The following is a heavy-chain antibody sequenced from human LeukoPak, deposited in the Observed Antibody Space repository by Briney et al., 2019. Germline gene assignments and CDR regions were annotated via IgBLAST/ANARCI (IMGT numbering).Heavy chain of an antibody. Sequence: GSLRLSCAASGFTFSSHAMHWVRQAPGKGLEWVAVISYDGSNKYYADSVKGRFTISRDNSKNTLYLQMNSLRAEDTAVYYCARTRVAGALLGPFDYWGQGTLVTVSS. V-gene: IGHV3-30*04. CDR3: ARTRVAGALLGPFDY. D-gene: IGHD6-19*01. J-gene: IGHJ4*02. CDR1: GFTFSSHA. CDR2: ISYDGSNK.